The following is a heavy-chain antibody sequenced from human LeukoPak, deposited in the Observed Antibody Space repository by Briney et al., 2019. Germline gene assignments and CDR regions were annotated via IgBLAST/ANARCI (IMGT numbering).Heavy chain of an antibody. V-gene: IGHV4-34*01. CDR2: INHSGST. CDR1: GGSFSGYY. CDR3: GGIAVAGTDLTYNWFDP. J-gene: IGHJ5*02. Sequence: SETLSLTCAVYGGSFSGYYWGWIRQPPGKGLEWIGEINHSGSTNYNPSLKSRVTISVDTSKNQFSLKLSSVTAADTAVYYCGGIAVAGTDLTYNWFDPWGQGTLVTVSS. D-gene: IGHD6-19*01.